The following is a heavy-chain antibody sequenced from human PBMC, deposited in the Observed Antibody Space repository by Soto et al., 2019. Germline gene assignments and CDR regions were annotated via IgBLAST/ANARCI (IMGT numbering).Heavy chain of an antibody. D-gene: IGHD3-9*01. CDR1: GGSFSGYY. V-gene: IGHV4-34*01. CDR3: ARGFRDDILTGYRLWGYYFDY. Sequence: SETLSLTCAVYGGSFSGYYWSWIRQPPGKGLEWIGEINHSGSTNYNPSLKSRVTISVDTSKNQFSLKLSSVTAADTAVYYCARGFRDDILTGYRLWGYYFDYWGQGTLVTVSS. J-gene: IGHJ4*02. CDR2: INHSGST.